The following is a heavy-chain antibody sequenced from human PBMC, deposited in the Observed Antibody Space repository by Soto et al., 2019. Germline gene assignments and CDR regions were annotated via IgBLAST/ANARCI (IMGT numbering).Heavy chain of an antibody. CDR2: MYHSGST. Sequence: SETLSLTCTVSGGSISSYYWSWIRQPPGKGLEWIGYMYHSGSTYYNPSLKSRVTISIDRSKNQFSLKLSSLTAADTAVYYCASVPEYWCQGILVTVSS. D-gene: IGHD2-2*01. J-gene: IGHJ4*02. CDR3: ASVPEY. CDR1: GGSISSYY. V-gene: IGHV4-59*12.